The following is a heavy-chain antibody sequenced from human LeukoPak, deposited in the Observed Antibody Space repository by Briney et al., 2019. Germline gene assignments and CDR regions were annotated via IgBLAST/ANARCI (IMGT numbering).Heavy chain of an antibody. Sequence: ASVKVSCKTFGYTFSNYGISWVRQAPGQGLEWMGWITAYNGNRLYAQRFQGRITLTTDTSTSTSYMELRSLEYDDTAIYYCARDNDKVVDHWGQGTLVTVSS. J-gene: IGHJ4*01. D-gene: IGHD1-1*01. CDR3: ARDNDKVVDH. CDR1: GYTFSNYG. CDR2: ITAYNGNR. V-gene: IGHV1-18*01.